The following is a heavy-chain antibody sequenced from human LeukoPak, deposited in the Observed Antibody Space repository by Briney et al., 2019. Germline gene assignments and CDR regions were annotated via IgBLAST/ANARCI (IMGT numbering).Heavy chain of an antibody. Sequence: GGSLRLSCAASGFTFSSYSMSWVRQATGKGLEWVSAISGSGINTYYADSVKGRFTISRDNSKNTLHLQMNSLRAEDTAVYYCAKDVRIVVVSAAGGFDSWGQGTLVTVSS. V-gene: IGHV3-23*01. J-gene: IGHJ4*02. D-gene: IGHD2-2*01. CDR3: AKDVRIVVVSAAGGFDS. CDR1: GFTFSSYS. CDR2: ISGSGINT.